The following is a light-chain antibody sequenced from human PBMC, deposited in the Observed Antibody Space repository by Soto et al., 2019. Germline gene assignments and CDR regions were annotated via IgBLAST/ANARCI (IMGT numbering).Light chain of an antibody. J-gene: IGLJ1*01. V-gene: IGLV2-14*03. Sequence: QSALTQPASVSGSPGQSITISCTGTSSDVGGYNYVSWYQQHPGEVPKLMIFDVSNRPSGVSNRFSGSKSGNTASLTISGLQAEDEADYYCSSYTSSSTLLFGTGTKLTVL. CDR1: SSDVGGYNY. CDR3: SSYTSSSTLL. CDR2: DVS.